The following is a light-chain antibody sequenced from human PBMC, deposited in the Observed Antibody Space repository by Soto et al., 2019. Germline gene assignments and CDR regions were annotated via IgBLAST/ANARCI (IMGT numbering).Light chain of an antibody. CDR1: QSVTSNY. J-gene: IGKJ4*01. CDR3: QQRSNWPLT. V-gene: IGKV3D-20*02. Sequence: EIVLTQSPGTLSLSPGERATLSCGASQSVTSNYLAWYQQKPGQAPRLLIFGASIRVTGIPDRFIGSGFGTEFNLTIRSLGPEDFAVYYCQQRSNWPLTFGGGTKVDIK. CDR2: GAS.